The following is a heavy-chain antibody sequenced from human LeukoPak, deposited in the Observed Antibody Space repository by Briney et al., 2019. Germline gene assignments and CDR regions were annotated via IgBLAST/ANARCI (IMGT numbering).Heavy chain of an antibody. J-gene: IGHJ6*02. CDR3: AKEKQQLGRYYYGMDV. D-gene: IGHD6-13*01. Sequence: GGSLRLSCAASGFTFTTSGMHWVRQAPGKGLEWVAFIRYDGNNKYYPDSVKGRFTISRDSSKNTLYLQMNSLRAEDTAVYYCAKEKQQLGRYYYGMDVWGQGTTVTVSS. CDR1: GFTFTTSG. V-gene: IGHV3-30*02. CDR2: IRYDGNNK.